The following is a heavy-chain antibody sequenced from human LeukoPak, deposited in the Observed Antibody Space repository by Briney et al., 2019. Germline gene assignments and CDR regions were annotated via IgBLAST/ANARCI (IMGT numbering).Heavy chain of an antibody. V-gene: IGHV3-53*01. Sequence: GGSLRLSCAASGFTVSSNYMAGVRQAPGQGLEWFSVIYFGGATYYADSVKGRFTISRDNSKITVYLQMNSLRVEDTAVYYCARGDGVYVYWGQGTLVTVSS. CDR1: GFTVSSNY. CDR3: ARGDGVYVY. D-gene: IGHD5/OR15-5a*01. J-gene: IGHJ4*02. CDR2: IYFGGAT.